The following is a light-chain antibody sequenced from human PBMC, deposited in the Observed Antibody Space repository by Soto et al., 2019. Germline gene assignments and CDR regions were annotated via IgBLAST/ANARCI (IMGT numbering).Light chain of an antibody. Sequence: EIVMTQSPATLSVSPGERATLSCRASQSVSSNLAWYQKKPGKAPRLLIDGASIRATGIPARFSGSGSGTEFTLTISSLQSEDFAVYYCQQYNDLPLTFGGGTKVEIK. CDR2: GAS. CDR3: QQYNDLPLT. V-gene: IGKV3-15*01. J-gene: IGKJ4*01. CDR1: QSVSSN.